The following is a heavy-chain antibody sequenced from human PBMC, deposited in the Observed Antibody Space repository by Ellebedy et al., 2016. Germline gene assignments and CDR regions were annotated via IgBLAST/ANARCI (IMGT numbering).Heavy chain of an antibody. CDR3: AKDGSDWGSYFDS. CDR1: GFTFSRFT. Sequence: GGSLRLXXEASGFTFSRFTMNWVRQAPGKGLEWVSSITGSGGDTHYADSVKGRFTISRDNFKNTLYLQMNILRAEDTAIYYCAKDGSDWGSYFDSWGQGTLVTVSS. CDR2: ITGSGGDT. D-gene: IGHD3-16*01. J-gene: IGHJ4*02. V-gene: IGHV3-23*01.